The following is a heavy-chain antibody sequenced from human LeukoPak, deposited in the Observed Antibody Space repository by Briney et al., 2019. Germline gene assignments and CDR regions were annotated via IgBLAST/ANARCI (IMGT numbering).Heavy chain of an antibody. Sequence: SQTLSLTCTVSGGSISSGSYYWSWIRQPAGEGLEWIGRIYTSGKTTYNPSLKSRVTVSFDTSKNQFSLRLTSVTAADTAVYYCARVYPTEVDYWGQGILVTASS. CDR3: ARVYPTEVDY. D-gene: IGHD2-21*02. J-gene: IGHJ4*02. CDR1: GGSISSGSYY. CDR2: IYTSGKT. V-gene: IGHV4-61*02.